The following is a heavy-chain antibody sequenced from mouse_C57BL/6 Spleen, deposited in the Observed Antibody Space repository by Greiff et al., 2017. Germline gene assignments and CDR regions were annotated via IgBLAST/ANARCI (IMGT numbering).Heavy chain of an antibody. CDR3: ARGGSGLLMWNFDY. CDR1: GYTFTSYW. Sequence: QVQLKQPGAELVRPGSSVKLSCKASGYTFTSYWMHWVKQRPIQGLEWIGNIDPSDSETHYNQKFKDKATLTVDKSSSTAYMQLSSLTSEDSAVYYCARGGSGLLMWNFDYWGQGTTLTVSS. D-gene: IGHD3-2*02. J-gene: IGHJ2*01. V-gene: IGHV1-52*01. CDR2: IDPSDSET.